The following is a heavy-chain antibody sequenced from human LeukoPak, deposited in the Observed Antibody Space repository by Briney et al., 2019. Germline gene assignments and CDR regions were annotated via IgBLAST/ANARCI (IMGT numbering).Heavy chain of an antibody. D-gene: IGHD3-3*01. CDR3: ATGHFTIVGVSYGMDV. V-gene: IGHV3-23*01. Sequence: GGSLRLSYPVSGFTFSSSGMNWVRQPPGKGMEWVSFIRGSGDTTYYADSAECPFPNSRANSKNMLILQMNSLRAEETAVYYCATGHFTIVGVSYGMDVWGQGTTVTVSS. J-gene: IGHJ6*02. CDR1: GFTFSSSG. CDR2: IRGSGDTT.